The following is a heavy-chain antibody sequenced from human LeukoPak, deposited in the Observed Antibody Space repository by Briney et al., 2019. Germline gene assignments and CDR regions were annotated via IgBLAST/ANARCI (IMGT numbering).Heavy chain of an antibody. CDR3: ARGYWAYGMDV. Sequence: SETLSLTCAVYGGSFSGYYWSWIRQPPGKGLEWIGEINHSGSTNYNPSLKSRATISVDTSKNQFSLKLSSVTAADTAVYYCARGYWAYGMDVWGPGTTVTVSS. J-gene: IGHJ6*02. V-gene: IGHV4-34*01. D-gene: IGHD2-15*01. CDR1: GGSFSGYY. CDR2: INHSGST.